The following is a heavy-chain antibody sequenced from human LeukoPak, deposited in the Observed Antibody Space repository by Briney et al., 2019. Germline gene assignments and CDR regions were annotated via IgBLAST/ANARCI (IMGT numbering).Heavy chain of an antibody. J-gene: IGHJ5*02. D-gene: IGHD2-15*01. V-gene: IGHV3-7*01. Sequence: GRSLRLSCAASGSTFSTDAMHWVRQAPGKGLECVANIKGDGSNKYYVDSVEGRFTISRDNAKNSLYLQMNSLRVEDTAVYYCVRVGYCSGGGCQGRDWFDPWGQGTLVTVSS. CDR3: VRVGYCSGGGCQGRDWFDP. CDR2: IKGDGSNK. CDR1: GSTFSTDA.